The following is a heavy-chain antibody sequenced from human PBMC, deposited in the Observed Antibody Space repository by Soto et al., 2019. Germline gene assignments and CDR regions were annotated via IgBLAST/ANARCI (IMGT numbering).Heavy chain of an antibody. CDR2: ISSSSSYI. D-gene: IGHD1-7*01. CDR1: GFTFSSYS. Sequence: GGSLRLSCAASGFTFSSYSMNWVRQAPGKGLEWVSSISSSSSYIYYADSVKGRFTISRDNAKNSLYLQMNSLRAEDTAVYYCARDQGMDWNYDAFDIWGQGTMVTVSS. J-gene: IGHJ3*02. CDR3: ARDQGMDWNYDAFDI. V-gene: IGHV3-21*01.